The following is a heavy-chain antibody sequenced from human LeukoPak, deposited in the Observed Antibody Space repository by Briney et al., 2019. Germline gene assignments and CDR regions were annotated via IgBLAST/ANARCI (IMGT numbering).Heavy chain of an antibody. D-gene: IGHD4-11*01. J-gene: IGHJ5*02. Sequence: PGGSLRLSCAASGFTFSNYWMHWVRQAPGKGLVWVSHINSDGSSTSYADSVKGRFTISRDNAKNSLYLQMNSLRAEDTAVYYCARDTVFRQNWFDPWGQGTLVTVSS. V-gene: IGHV3-74*01. CDR1: GFTFSNYW. CDR3: ARDTVFRQNWFDP. CDR2: INSDGSST.